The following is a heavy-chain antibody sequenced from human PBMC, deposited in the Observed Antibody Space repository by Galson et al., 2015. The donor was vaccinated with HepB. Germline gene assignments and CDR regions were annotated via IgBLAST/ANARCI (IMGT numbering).Heavy chain of an antibody. J-gene: IGHJ6*02. V-gene: IGHV3-7*03. Sequence: SLRLSCAASGFTFSSYWMSWVRQAPGKGLEWVANIKQDGSEKYYVDSVKGRFTISRDNAKNSLYLQMNSLRAEDTAVYYCARLGDSSSWYVGYYYYYGMDVWGQGTTVTVSS. CDR1: GFTFSSYW. D-gene: IGHD6-13*01. CDR3: ARLGDSSSWYVGYYYYYGMDV. CDR2: IKQDGSEK.